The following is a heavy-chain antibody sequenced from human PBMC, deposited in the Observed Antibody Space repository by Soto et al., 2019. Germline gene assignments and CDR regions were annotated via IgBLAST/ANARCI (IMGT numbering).Heavy chain of an antibody. CDR1: GFTFSGYS. V-gene: IGHV3-48*02. D-gene: IGHD3-9*01. J-gene: IGHJ6*02. Sequence: DVQLVESGGGLAQPGGSLRLSCAASGFTFSGYSMNWVRQAPGKGLEWVAYISSRSTSIYYADSVKGRFTISRDDAKNSLFLHMNSLRNEDTAVYYCARDLYSRYFEPRDLDVWGQGTSVTVSS. CDR2: ISSRSTSI. CDR3: ARDLYSRYFEPRDLDV.